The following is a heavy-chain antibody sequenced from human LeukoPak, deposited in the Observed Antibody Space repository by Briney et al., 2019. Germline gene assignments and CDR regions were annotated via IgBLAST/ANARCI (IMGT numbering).Heavy chain of an antibody. V-gene: IGHV3-21*01. CDR1: GFTFSSYR. CDR2: ITSSNYI. Sequence: GGSLRLSCAASGFTFSSYRMNWVRQAPGKGLEWVSSITSSNYIYYASSMKCRFTISGDNAKNSLYLQMNSLRAEDTAVYYCARDFFSDCGGECLPSNHWYWGKGHLVTVSS. J-gene: IGHJ4*02. CDR3: ARDFFSDCGGECLPSNHWY. D-gene: IGHD2-21*01.